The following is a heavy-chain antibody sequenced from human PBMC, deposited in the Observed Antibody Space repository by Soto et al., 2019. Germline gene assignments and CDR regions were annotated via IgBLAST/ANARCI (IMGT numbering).Heavy chain of an antibody. J-gene: IGHJ4*02. D-gene: IGHD3-16*01. Sequence: GGSLRLSCAASGFTFSSHSMNWVRQAPGKGLEWVSSISSSSSYIYYADSVKGRFTISRDNAKNSLYLQMNSLRAEDTAVYYCAADYVDFDFDSWGKETLSTLSS. CDR3: AADYVDFDFDS. CDR1: GFTFSSHS. CDR2: ISSSSSYI. V-gene: IGHV3-21*01.